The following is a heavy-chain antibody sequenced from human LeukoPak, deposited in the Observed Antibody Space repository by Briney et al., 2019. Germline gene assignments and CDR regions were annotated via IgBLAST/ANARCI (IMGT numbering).Heavy chain of an antibody. CDR2: ISSSSSYI. Sequence: GGSLRLSCAASGFTFSSYSMNWVRQAPGKGLGWVSSISSSSSYIYYADSVKGRFTISRDNAKNSLYLQMNSLRAEDTAVYYCARRGIAVAGTDYWGQGTLVTVSS. CDR3: ARRGIAVAGTDY. V-gene: IGHV3-21*01. D-gene: IGHD6-19*01. J-gene: IGHJ4*02. CDR1: GFTFSSYS.